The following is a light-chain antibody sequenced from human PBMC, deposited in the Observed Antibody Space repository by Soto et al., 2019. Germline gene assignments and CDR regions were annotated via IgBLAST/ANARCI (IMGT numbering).Light chain of an antibody. CDR1: LNVATN. J-gene: IGKJ1*01. Sequence: TVMTQSPATLSMSPGDRAALSCRASLNVATNIAWYQQKPGQAPRLLIYGASIRATGVPARFTGSGSETEFTHTINNLPSEDFAVYYCHQYNTGLRTFGRGTRVE. V-gene: IGKV3-15*01. CDR3: HQYNTGLRT. CDR2: GAS.